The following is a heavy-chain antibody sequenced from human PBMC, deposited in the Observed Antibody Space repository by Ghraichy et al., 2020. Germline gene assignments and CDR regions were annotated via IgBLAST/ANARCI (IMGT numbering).Heavy chain of an antibody. Sequence: SETLSLTCTIFGDSISSRGYYWGWIRQPPGKGLEWIGNMYYRGSTYYNPSLKGRVIISVDTSEKQFSLRLTSVTAADTAVYYCARQSSHTYCYRFDFWGQGTLVTVSS. CDR2: MYYRGST. D-gene: IGHD3-16*02. V-gene: IGHV4-39*01. J-gene: IGHJ4*02. CDR1: GDSISSRGYY. CDR3: ARQSSHTYCYRFDF.